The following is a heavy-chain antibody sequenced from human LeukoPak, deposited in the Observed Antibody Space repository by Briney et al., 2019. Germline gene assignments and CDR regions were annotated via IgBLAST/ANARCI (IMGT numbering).Heavy chain of an antibody. V-gene: IGHV3-21*01. CDR2: IRSSTSSK. CDR3: ARLKIYCTGGVCLSPIDY. J-gene: IGHJ4*02. D-gene: IGHD2-8*02. CDR1: GITFSTYS. Sequence: GGSLRLSCAASGITFSTYSMNWVRQAPGKGLEWVSSIRSSTSSKYYADSVKGRFTISRDNAKNSLYLQMNSLRAEDTAVYYCARLKIYCTGGVCLSPIDYWGQGTLVTVSS.